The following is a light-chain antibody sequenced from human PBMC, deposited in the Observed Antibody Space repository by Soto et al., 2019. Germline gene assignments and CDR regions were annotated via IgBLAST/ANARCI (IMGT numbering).Light chain of an antibody. CDR2: AAS. V-gene: IGKV1-12*01. CDR3: QQASSFPLT. CDR1: QGMVNW. J-gene: IGKJ4*01. Sequence: DIQMTQSPSSVSASVGARVTITCRASQGMVNWLAWYQQKPGTAPKLLISAASSLQTGVPSRFSGSGSGTDFTLTISTLQPEDFATYYCQQASSFPLTFGGGTNVEIK.